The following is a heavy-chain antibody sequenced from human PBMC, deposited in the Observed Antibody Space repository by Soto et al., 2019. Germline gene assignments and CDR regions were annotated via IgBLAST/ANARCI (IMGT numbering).Heavy chain of an antibody. CDR1: GFTFSSYG. Sequence: QVQLVESGGGVVQPGRSLRLSCAASGFTFSSYGMHWVRQAPGKGLEWVAVISYDGSNKYYADSVKGQFTISRDNSKNTLYLQMNSLRAEDTAVYYCAKDRGGYSPYYYYGMDVWGQGTTVTVSS. CDR3: AKDRGGYSPYYYYGMDV. D-gene: IGHD3-22*01. J-gene: IGHJ6*02. CDR2: ISYDGSNK. V-gene: IGHV3-30*18.